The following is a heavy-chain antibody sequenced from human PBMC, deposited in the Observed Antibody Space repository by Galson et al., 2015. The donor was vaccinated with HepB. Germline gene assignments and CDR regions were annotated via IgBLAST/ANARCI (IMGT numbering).Heavy chain of an antibody. J-gene: IGHJ4*02. D-gene: IGHD3-22*01. CDR3: ARKYYYDSSGYFVY. CDR1: GFTFSSYS. Sequence: SLRLSCAASGFTFSSYSMNWVRQAPGKGLEWVSYISSSSSTIYYADSVKGRFTISRDNAKNSLYLQMNSLKASDTAMYYCARKYYYDSSGYFVYWGQGTLVTVAS. CDR2: ISSSSSTI. V-gene: IGHV3-48*01.